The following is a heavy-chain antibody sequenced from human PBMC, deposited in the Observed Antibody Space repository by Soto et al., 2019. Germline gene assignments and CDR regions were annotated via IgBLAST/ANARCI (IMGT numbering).Heavy chain of an antibody. CDR1: GFTFSGYS. Sequence: RLSCAASGFTFSGYSVNWVRQAPGKGLEWISYISSGSKTIYYAESVKGRFTVSRDNARNSQYLQMNSLRDEDTAVYYCVREDILGVRSFDYWGQGTLVTVSS. CDR3: VREDILGVRSFDY. J-gene: IGHJ4*02. V-gene: IGHV3-48*02. CDR2: ISSGSKTI. D-gene: IGHD3-9*01.